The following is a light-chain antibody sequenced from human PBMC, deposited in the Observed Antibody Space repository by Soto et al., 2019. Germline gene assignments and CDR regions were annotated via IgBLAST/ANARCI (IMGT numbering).Light chain of an antibody. CDR1: QTISSW. CDR3: QNYNSYSET. CDR2: KAS. Sequence: DIQMTQSPSTLSASVGDRVTSTCRASQTISSWLAWCQQKPGKAPKLLIYKASTLKSGVPSRFSGSGSGTEFTLTISSLQPDDFATYYCQNYNSYSETCGQGTKGDIK. J-gene: IGKJ1*01. V-gene: IGKV1-5*03.